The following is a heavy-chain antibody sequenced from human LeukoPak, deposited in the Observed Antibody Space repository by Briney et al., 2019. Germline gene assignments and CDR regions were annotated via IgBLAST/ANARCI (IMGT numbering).Heavy chain of an antibody. D-gene: IGHD2-15*01. CDR2: IYYSGST. Sequence: PSETLSLTCAVYGGSFSGYYWSWIRQPPGKGLEWIGSIYYSGSTHYNPSLKSRVTISVDKSKNQFSLKLSSVTAADTAVYYCARTPKAATVWFDPWGQGTLVTVSS. V-gene: IGHV4-34*01. CDR3: ARTPKAATVWFDP. J-gene: IGHJ5*02. CDR1: GGSFSGYY.